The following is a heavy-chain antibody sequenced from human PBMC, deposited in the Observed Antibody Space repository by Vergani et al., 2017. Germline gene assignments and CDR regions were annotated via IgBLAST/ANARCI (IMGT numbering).Heavy chain of an antibody. CDR1: GGSISSGRHS. CDR3: ASDISNCWFYY. V-gene: IGHV4-39*01. Sequence: QVQLQESGPGLVKPSQTLSLTCTVSGGSISSGRHSWGWIRQPPGKGLEWIGSISYSGTTYYNPSLKSRVTISVDSSKNQFSLKLNSVTAPDTAVYYCASDISNCWFYYWGQGALVTVSS. CDR2: ISYSGTT. J-gene: IGHJ4*02. D-gene: IGHD4-11*01.